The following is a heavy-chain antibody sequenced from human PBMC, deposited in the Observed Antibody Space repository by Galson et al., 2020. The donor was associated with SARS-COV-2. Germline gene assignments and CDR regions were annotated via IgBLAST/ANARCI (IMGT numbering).Heavy chain of an antibody. CDR1: AYTTTEFT. D-gene: IGHD1-7*01. Sequence: ASVKVTCKVPAYTTTEFTMHWVRQAPEKRLEWMGGFHTADGDPIHAQKFQGRVTMTEDTSTDAAYMELSSLRSEDTAVYYCATLRVSTGTILLYYYGMDVWGQGTTVTVSS. J-gene: IGHJ6*02. V-gene: IGHV1-24*01. CDR2: FHTADGDP. CDR3: ATLRVSTGTILLYYYGMDV.